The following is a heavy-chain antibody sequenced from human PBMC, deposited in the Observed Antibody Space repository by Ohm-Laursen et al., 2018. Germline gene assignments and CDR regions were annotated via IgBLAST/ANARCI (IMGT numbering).Heavy chain of an antibody. CDR2: IYGSGGT. V-gene: IGHV4-4*07. CDR1: GGSIDNYF. D-gene: IGHD3-3*01. Sequence: SETLSLTCTVSGGSIDNYFWGWVRQPAGKGLEWIGRIYGSGGTVYNPSLKSRVTMSVDTSNKHFSLKVSAVTAADTAVYYCVREAKINDGDGYYLDYWGQGILVTVSS. CDR3: VREAKINDGDGYYLDY. J-gene: IGHJ4*02.